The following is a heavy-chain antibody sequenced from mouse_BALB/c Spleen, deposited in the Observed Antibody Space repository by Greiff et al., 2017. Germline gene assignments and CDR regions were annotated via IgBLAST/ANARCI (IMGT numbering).Heavy chain of an antibody. J-gene: IGHJ3*01. Sequence: EVQRVESGGGLVKPGGSLKLSCAASGFAFSSYDMSWVRQTPEKRLEWVAYISSGGGSTYYPDTVKGRFTISRDNAKNTLYLQMSSLKSEDTAMYYCTTIFDGDYDAWFAYWGQGTLVTVSA. CDR3: TTIFDGDYDAWFAY. V-gene: IGHV5-12-1*01. CDR1: GFAFSSYD. D-gene: IGHD2-4*01. CDR2: ISSGGGST.